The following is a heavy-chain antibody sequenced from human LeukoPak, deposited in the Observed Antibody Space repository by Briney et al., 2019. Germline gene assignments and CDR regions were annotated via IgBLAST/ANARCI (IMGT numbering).Heavy chain of an antibody. D-gene: IGHD3-16*01. Sequence: SVKVSCKASGGTFSSYGFNWVRQAPGQGLEWMGWIIPLLDVRNHAQKFQGRVTLTADKTTSTVYMELSSLRSEDTAIYYCARESRMVTFGGVTVAYYFDSWGQGTLVIVSS. CDR2: IIPLLDVR. V-gene: IGHV1-69*10. J-gene: IGHJ4*02. CDR1: GGTFSSYG. CDR3: ARESRMVTFGGVTVAYYFDS.